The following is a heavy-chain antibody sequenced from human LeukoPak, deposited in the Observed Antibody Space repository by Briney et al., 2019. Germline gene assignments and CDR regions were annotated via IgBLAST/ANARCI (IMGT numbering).Heavy chain of an antibody. CDR1: GFTFTNFA. CDR3: TTDFSHFDFSSGFYSY. CDR2: IKANLDGGAT. J-gene: IGHJ4*02. V-gene: IGHV3-15*01. D-gene: IGHD3-3*01. Sequence: PGGSLRLSCGASGFTFTNFAMSWVRQAPGKGLEWVGRIKANLDGGATDFAAPVKGRFSISRDDSTRTVYLQMNSLKIEDTGIYYCTTDFSHFDFSSGFYSYWGLGSLVTVSS.